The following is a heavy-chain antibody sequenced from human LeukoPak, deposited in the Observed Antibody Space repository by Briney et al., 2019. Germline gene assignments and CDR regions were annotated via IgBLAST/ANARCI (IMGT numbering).Heavy chain of an antibody. Sequence: SETLCLTCTVSGGSISSYYWSWIRQPPGKGLEWIGYIYYSGSTNYNPSLKSRVTISVDTSKNQFSLKLSSVTAADTAVYYCARDGRCAHDPFDYWGQGTLVTVSS. D-gene: IGHD1-1*01. CDR2: IYYSGST. CDR1: GGSISSYY. CDR3: ARDGRCAHDPFDY. V-gene: IGHV4-59*01. J-gene: IGHJ4*02.